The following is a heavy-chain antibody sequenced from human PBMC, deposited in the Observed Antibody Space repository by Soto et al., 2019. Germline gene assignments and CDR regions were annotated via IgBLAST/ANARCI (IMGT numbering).Heavy chain of an antibody. CDR2: IYPGDSDT. CDR1: GYIFTNSW. J-gene: IGHJ6*02. CDR3: ATRGGGLRDYYYYGMDV. D-gene: IGHD3-10*01. V-gene: IGHV5-51*01. Sequence: VESLKISCKGSGYIFTNSWIGWVRQMPGKGLEWMGIIYPGDSDTRYSPSFQGQVTISRDNSKNTLYLQMNSLRAEDTAVYYCATRGGGLRDYYYYGMDVWGQGTTVTVSS.